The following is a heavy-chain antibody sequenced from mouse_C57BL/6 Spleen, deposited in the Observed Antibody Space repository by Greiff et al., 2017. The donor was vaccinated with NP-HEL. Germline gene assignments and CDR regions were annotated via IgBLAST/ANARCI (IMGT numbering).Heavy chain of an antibody. CDR1: GYAFSSYW. V-gene: IGHV1-80*01. J-gene: IGHJ3*01. CDR3: ARHDGYSPWFAY. CDR2: IYPGDGDT. Sequence: QVHVKQSGAELVKPGASVKISCKASGYAFSSYWMNWVKQRPGKGLEWIGQIYPGDGDTNYNGKFKGKATLTADKSSSTAYMQLSSLTSEDSAVYFCARHDGYSPWFAYWGQGTLVTVSA. D-gene: IGHD2-3*01.